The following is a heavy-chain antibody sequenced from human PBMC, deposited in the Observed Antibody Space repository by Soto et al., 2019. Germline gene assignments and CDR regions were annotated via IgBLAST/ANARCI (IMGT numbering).Heavy chain of an antibody. CDR3: ARDRYRGSFNWFDP. J-gene: IGHJ5*02. CDR2: IYYSGST. CDR1: GGSISSYY. Sequence: QVQLQESGPGLVKPSETLSLTCTVSGGSISSYYWSWIRQPPGKGLEWIGYIYYSGSTNYNPSLKSRVTISVDTSKNQFSLKLSSVTAADTAVYYCARDRYRGSFNWFDPWGQGTLVTVSS. V-gene: IGHV4-59*01. D-gene: IGHD1-26*01.